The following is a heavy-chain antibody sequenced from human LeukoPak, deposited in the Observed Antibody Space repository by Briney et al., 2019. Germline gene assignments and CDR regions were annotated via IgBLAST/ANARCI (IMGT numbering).Heavy chain of an antibody. CDR1: GFTFSSYA. D-gene: IGHD2-2*01. V-gene: IGHV3-23*01. CDR3: ARSLTGYCSSTSCYVDAFDI. Sequence: QTGGSLRLSCAASGFTFSSYAMSWVRQAPGKGLEWVSAISGSGGSTYYADSVKGRFTISRDNSKNTLYLQMNSLRAEDTAVYYCARSLTGYCSSTSCYVDAFDIWGQGTMVTVSS. CDR2: ISGSGGST. J-gene: IGHJ3*02.